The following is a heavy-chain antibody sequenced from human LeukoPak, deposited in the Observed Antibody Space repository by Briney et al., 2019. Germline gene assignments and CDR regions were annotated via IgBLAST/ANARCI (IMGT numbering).Heavy chain of an antibody. V-gene: IGHV4-39*01. CDR1: GGSISSSSYY. Sequence: SETLPLTCTVSGGSISSSSYYWGWIRQPPGKGLEWIGSIYYSGSTYYNPSLKSRVTISVDTSKNQFSLKLSSVTAADTAVYYCARQTIAAAGSLDYWGQGTLVTVSS. CDR2: IYYSGST. D-gene: IGHD6-13*01. CDR3: ARQTIAAAGSLDY. J-gene: IGHJ4*02.